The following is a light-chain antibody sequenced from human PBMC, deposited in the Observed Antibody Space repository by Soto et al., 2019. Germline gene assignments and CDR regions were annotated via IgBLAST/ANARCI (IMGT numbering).Light chain of an antibody. CDR1: SSDVGGYSF. Sequence: QSALTQPASVSGSPGQSITISCTGTSSDVGGYSFVSWYQQHPDKAPKLMIYEVFNRPSGVSTRFSGSKSANTASLTISGLRPEDEADYYCSSYAASRTWVFGGGTKVTVL. CDR3: SSYAASRTWV. V-gene: IGLV2-14*01. J-gene: IGLJ3*02. CDR2: EVF.